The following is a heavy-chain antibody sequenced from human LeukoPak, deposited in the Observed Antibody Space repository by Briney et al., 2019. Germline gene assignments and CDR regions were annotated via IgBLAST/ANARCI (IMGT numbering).Heavy chain of an antibody. D-gene: IGHD1-1*01. CDR3: ARDLGILWKLAYS. CDR2: ISYDGLNK. J-gene: IGHJ4*02. Sequence: GGSLRLSSAASGFTFNDHPMHWIRLAPHKGLEWVAVISYDGLNKYYSHSAKDRFTVSRDNVNNILYLQMNRLRTEDTAAYYCARDLGILWKLAYSWGQGTLVTVSS. V-gene: IGHV3-30-3*01. CDR1: GFTFNDHP.